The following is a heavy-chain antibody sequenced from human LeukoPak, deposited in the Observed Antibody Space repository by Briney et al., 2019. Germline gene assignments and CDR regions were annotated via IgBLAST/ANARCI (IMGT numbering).Heavy chain of an antibody. J-gene: IGHJ6*02. CDR1: GGTFISYA. V-gene: IGHV1-69*13. Sequence: GASVKVSCKASGGTFISYAISWVRQAPGQGLEWIGGIIPIFGTANYAQKFQGRVTITADESTSTAYMELSSLRSEDTAVYYCARDTTRPYYYYGMDVWGQGTTVTVSS. D-gene: IGHD1-14*01. CDR3: ARDTTRPYYYYGMDV. CDR2: IIPIFGTA.